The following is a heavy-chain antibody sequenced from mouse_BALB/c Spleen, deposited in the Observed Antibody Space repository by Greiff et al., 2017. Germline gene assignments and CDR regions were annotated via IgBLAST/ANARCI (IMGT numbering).Heavy chain of an antibody. J-gene: IGHJ4*01. CDR2: IDPANGNT. Sequence: VQLKESGAELVKPGASVKLSCTASGFNIKDTYMHWVKQRPEQGLEWIGRIDPANGNTKYDPKFQGKATITADTSSNTAYLQLSSLTSEDTAVYYCARSYDGSLMDYWGQGTSVTVSS. D-gene: IGHD2-3*01. CDR3: ARSYDGSLMDY. CDR1: GFNIKDTY. V-gene: IGHV14-3*02.